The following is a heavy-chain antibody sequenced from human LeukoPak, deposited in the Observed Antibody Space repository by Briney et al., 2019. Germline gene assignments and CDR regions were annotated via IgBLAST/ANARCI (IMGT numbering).Heavy chain of an antibody. CDR3: ARGEDFGSTMKYYFDY. V-gene: IGHV1-69*13. J-gene: IGHJ4*02. CDR1: GGTFSSYA. Sequence: SVKVSCKASGGTFSSYAISWVRQAPGQGLEWMGGIIPIFGTANYAQKFQGRVTITADESTSTAYMELSSLRSEDTAVYYCARGEDFGSTMKYYFDYWGQGTLVTVSS. D-gene: IGHD3-10*01. CDR2: IIPIFGTA.